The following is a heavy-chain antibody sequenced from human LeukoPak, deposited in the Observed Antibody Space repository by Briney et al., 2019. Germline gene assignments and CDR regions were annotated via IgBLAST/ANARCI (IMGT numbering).Heavy chain of an antibody. Sequence: PSETLSLTCSVSGGSIDSSTHLWGWIRQRPGKGLEWIGSIHYGGTAFYNWSLKSRVTLSIHTSKNQFSPKVNSVTAADTALYYCARLPRGISEAAGGAYWGQGTLVTVSS. CDR2: IHYGGTA. CDR1: GGSIDSSTHL. V-gene: IGHV4-39*01. CDR3: ARLPRGISEAAGGAY. J-gene: IGHJ4*02. D-gene: IGHD6-13*01.